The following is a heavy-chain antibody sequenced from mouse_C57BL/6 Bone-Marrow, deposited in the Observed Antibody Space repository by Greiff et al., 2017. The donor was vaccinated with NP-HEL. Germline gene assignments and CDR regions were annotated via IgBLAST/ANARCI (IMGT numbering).Heavy chain of an antibody. CDR3: AREPYDYDGAY. CDR1: GFTFSSYA. CDR2: ISDGGSYT. J-gene: IGHJ3*01. Sequence: EVHLVESGGGLVKPGGSLKLSCAASGFTFSSYAMSWVRQTPEKRLEWVATISDGGSYTYYPDNVKGRFTISRDNAKNNLYLQMSHLKSEDTAMYYCAREPYDYDGAYWGQGTLVTVSA. D-gene: IGHD2-4*01. V-gene: IGHV5-4*01.